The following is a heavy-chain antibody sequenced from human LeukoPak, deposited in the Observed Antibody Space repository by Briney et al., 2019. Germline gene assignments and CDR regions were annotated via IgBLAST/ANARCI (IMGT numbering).Heavy chain of an antibody. Sequence: PGGSLRLSCAASGFTFTSYDMHWVRQAPGKGLEWLAVISYDATNKYYADSVKGRFTISRDSSKSTLYLQMNSLRAEDTAVYYCARNGYSSSWYTLGSYLYFDYWGQGTLVTVSS. J-gene: IGHJ4*02. D-gene: IGHD6-13*01. CDR1: GFTFTSYD. V-gene: IGHV3-30*03. CDR3: ARNGYSSSWYTLGSYLYFDY. CDR2: ISYDATNK.